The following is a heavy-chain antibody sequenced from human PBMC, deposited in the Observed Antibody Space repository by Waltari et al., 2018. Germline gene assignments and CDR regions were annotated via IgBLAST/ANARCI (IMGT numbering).Heavy chain of an antibody. D-gene: IGHD3-22*01. J-gene: IGHJ5*02. Sequence: TANYAQKFQGRVTITTDESTSTAYMELSSLRSEDTAVYYCARVVYYYDSSGYYYVWFDPWGQGTLVTVSS. CDR2: TA. V-gene: IGHV1-69*05. CDR3: ARVVYYYDSSGYYYVWFDP.